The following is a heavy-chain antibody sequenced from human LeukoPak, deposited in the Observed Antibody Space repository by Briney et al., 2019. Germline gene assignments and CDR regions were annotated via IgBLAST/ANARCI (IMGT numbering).Heavy chain of an antibody. D-gene: IGHD6-19*01. CDR3: ATYTWAHSGGWSPLDY. CDR2: INPNSGGT. Sequence: ASVKVSCKASGYTFTGYYMHWVRQAPGQGLEWMGWINPNSGGTNYAQKFQGRVTMTRDASISTAYMELSRLRSDDTAVYYCATYTWAHSGGWSPLDYWGQGTLVTVSS. J-gene: IGHJ4*02. V-gene: IGHV1-2*02. CDR1: GYTFTGYY.